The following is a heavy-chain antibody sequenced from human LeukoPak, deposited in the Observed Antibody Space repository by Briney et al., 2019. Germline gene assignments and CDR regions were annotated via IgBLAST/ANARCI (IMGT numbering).Heavy chain of an antibody. CDR3: ARGNFVLRYFDWFDY. D-gene: IGHD3-9*01. Sequence: KPSETLSLTCAVYGVSFSGYYWSWIRQPPGKGLEWIGEINHSGSTNYNPSLKSRVTISVDTSKNQFSLKLSSVTAADTAVYYCARGNFVLRYFDWFDYWGQGTLVTVSS. CDR1: GVSFSGYY. CDR2: INHSGST. V-gene: IGHV4-34*01. J-gene: IGHJ4*02.